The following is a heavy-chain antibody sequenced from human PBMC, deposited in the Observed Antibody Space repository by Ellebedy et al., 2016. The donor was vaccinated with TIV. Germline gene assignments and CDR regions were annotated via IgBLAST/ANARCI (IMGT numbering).Heavy chain of an antibody. V-gene: IGHV3-30*18. CDR2: IAYVGNDE. J-gene: IGHJ3*02. CDR1: GFTFSSYG. D-gene: IGHD3-10*01. Sequence: GESLKISCAASGFTFSSYGMHWVRQAPGKGLECVAAIAYVGNDEDYADSVRGRFTFSSDNSKNTQYLQMNSLRAEDTAVYYCAKAYDSGSYHDAFDIWGQGTMVTVSS. CDR3: AKAYDSGSYHDAFDI.